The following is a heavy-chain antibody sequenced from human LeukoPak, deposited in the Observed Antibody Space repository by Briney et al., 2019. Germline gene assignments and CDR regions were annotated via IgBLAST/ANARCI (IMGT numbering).Heavy chain of an antibody. J-gene: IGHJ4*02. CDR3: AKRCHMLGATNPNYYFDH. Sequence: SGGSLRLSCAASGFTFSNYAMSWVRQAPGKGLEWVSLISGSGASTYYPDSVKGRFTISRDNSKNTLYLQMNSLSAEDTAVYYCAKRCHMLGATNPNYYFDHWGQGTLVTVSS. CDR1: GFTFSNYA. V-gene: IGHV3-23*01. D-gene: IGHD1-26*01. CDR2: ISGSGAST.